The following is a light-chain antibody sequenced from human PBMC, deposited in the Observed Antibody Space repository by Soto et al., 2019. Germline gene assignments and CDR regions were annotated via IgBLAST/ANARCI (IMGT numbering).Light chain of an antibody. CDR2: AAS. CDR1: QGISSY. J-gene: IGKJ5*01. V-gene: IGKV1-9*01. CDR3: QQVNDYPLT. Sequence: DILLTQSPSFLSASVGDRVTITCRASQGISSYLVWYQQKPGKAPELLIYAASSLQSGVPSRFSGSGSGTEFTLTVSNLQPEDLATYYCQQVNDYPLTFGQGTRLEIK.